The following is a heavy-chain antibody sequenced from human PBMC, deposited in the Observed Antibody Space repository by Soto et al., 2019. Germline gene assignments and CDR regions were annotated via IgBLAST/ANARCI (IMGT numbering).Heavy chain of an antibody. V-gene: IGHV6-1*01. J-gene: IGHJ3*02. Sequence: SQTLSLTCAISGDSVSSNSAAWNWIRQSPSRGLEWLGRTYYRSKWYNDYAVSVKSRITINPDTSKNQFSLQLNSVTPEDKAVYYCASSPMTTVVASDAFDIWGQGTMVTVSS. D-gene: IGHD4-17*01. CDR3: ASSPMTTVVASDAFDI. CDR2: TYYRSKWYN. CDR1: GDSVSSNSAA.